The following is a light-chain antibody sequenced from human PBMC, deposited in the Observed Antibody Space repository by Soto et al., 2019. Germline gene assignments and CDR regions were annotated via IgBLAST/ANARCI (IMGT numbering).Light chain of an antibody. V-gene: IGLV2-14*01. CDR1: SSDVGGYKY. CDR2: DVS. CDR3: SSYTSSSTRV. Sequence: QSVLTQPASVSGSPGQSITISCTGTSSDVGGYKYVSWYQQHPGEAPKLMIYDVSNRPSGVPNRFSGSKSGNTASLTISGLQAEDEADYYCSSYTSSSTRVFGTGTKVTVL. J-gene: IGLJ1*01.